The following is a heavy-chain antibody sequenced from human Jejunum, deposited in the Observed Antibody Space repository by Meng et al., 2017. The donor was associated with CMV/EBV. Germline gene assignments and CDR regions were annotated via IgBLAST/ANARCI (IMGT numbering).Heavy chain of an antibody. CDR1: FSSSA. V-gene: IGHV3-30*04. CDR3: AREDWSGYYSYSLGGLDV. Sequence: FSSSAMPWVRQAPGKGLEWVAVISYDGSNKYYADSVKGRFTLSRDNSKSTLYLQMNSLTAEDTALYYCAREDWSGYYSYSLGGLDVWGQGTTVTVSS. J-gene: IGHJ6*02. D-gene: IGHD3-3*01. CDR2: ISYDGSNK.